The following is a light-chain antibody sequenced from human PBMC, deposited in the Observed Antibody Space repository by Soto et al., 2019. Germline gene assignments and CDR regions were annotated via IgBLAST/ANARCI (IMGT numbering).Light chain of an antibody. Sequence: QAVVTQEPSLTVSPGGTVTLTCGSTTGAVTSGHYPDWFQQKAGQAPRTLIYDTTKRHSWTPARFSVSLLGGKAALTLSGAQPEDEADYYCLLSYNGAQVFGGGTQLTVL. J-gene: IGLJ7*01. V-gene: IGLV7-46*01. CDR3: LLSYNGAQV. CDR1: TGAVTSGHY. CDR2: DTT.